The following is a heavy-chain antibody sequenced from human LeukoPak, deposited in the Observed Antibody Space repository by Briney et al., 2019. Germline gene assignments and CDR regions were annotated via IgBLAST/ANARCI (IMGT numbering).Heavy chain of an antibody. Sequence: GGSLRLSCAASGFTFSSYAMSWVRQAPGKRLDWVSGISGGGASTYYADSVKGRFTISRDNSMNTLYLQMNSLRAEDTALYYCAEHRGYKSGAMDVWGQGTTVTASS. D-gene: IGHD5-12*01. V-gene: IGHV3-23*01. J-gene: IGHJ6*02. CDR1: GFTFSSYA. CDR3: AEHRGYKSGAMDV. CDR2: ISGGGAST.